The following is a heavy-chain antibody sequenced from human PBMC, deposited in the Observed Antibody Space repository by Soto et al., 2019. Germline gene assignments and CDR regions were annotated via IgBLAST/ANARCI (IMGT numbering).Heavy chain of an antibody. D-gene: IGHD3-10*01. Sequence: GASVKVSCKASGYTFTSYYMHWVRQAPGQGLEWMGIINPSGGSTSCAQKFQGRVTMARDTSTSTVYMELSSLRSEDTAVYYCARDLWADPLTMGYFDYWGQGTLVTVSS. CDR1: GYTFTSYY. CDR2: INPSGGST. V-gene: IGHV1-46*01. J-gene: IGHJ4*02. CDR3: ARDLWADPLTMGYFDY.